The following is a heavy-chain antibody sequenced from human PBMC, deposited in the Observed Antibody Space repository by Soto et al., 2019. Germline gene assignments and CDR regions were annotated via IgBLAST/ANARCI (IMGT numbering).Heavy chain of an antibody. CDR2: INSNGGST. V-gene: IGHV3-64*01. CDR1: GFTFSSYA. CDR3: ARTSGYAFDY. D-gene: IGHD5-12*01. J-gene: IGHJ4*02. Sequence: EVPLVESGGGLVQPGGSLRLSCAASGFTFSSYAMHWVRQAPGKGLEYVSVINSNGGSTYYANSVKGRFTISRDNSKNTLYLQMGSLGAEDMAVYYCARTSGYAFDYWGQGTLVTVSS.